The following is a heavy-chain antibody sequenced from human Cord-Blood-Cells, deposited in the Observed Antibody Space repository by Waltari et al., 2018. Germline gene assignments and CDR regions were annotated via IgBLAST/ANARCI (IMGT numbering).Heavy chain of an antibody. CDR2: INHSGST. D-gene: IGHD3-3*01. CDR1: GGSFSGYY. Sequence: QVQLQQWGAGLLKPSETLSLTCAVYGGSFSGYYWSWIRQPPGKGLEWIGEINHSGSTNYNPSLKSRVTISVDTSKNQFSLKLSSVTAADTAVYYCARNYDFWSGYVYYWGQGTLVNVSS. V-gene: IGHV4-34*01. J-gene: IGHJ4*02. CDR3: ARNYDFWSGYVYY.